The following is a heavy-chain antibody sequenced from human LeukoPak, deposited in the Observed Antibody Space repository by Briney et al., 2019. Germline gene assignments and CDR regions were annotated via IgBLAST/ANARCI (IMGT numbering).Heavy chain of an antibody. CDR1: GYTFSNYG. CDR2: ISAYNGNA. D-gene: IGHD7-27*01. V-gene: IGHV1-18*01. J-gene: IGHJ4*02. Sequence: GAPVKVSFKASGYTFSNYGISWVRQAPGQGLEWMGWISAYNGNANYAQKFQGRVTMTTDTSTNTVNMELRSLRSDDTAVYYCARDLTAGRLVAGVVYWGQGTLVTVSS. CDR3: ARDLTAGRLVAGVVY.